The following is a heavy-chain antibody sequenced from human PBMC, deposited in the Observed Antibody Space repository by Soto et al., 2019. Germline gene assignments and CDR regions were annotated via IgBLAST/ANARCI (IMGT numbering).Heavy chain of an antibody. J-gene: IGHJ4*02. CDR2: IFYGGHT. CDR3: ARSPQYSSGRHAGFDY. D-gene: IGHD6-19*01. CDR1: GDFLTTYY. V-gene: IGHV4-59*01. Sequence: PSETLSLTCDVSGDFLTTYYWNWIRQSPGKGLEWIGYIFYGGHTNYNPSLRGRATISVDTSKNQFSLKLSSVTAADTAVYYCARSPQYSSGRHAGFDYWGQGTLVTVYS.